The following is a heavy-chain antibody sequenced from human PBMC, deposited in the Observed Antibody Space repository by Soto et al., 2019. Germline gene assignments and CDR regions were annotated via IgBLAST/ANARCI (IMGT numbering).Heavy chain of an antibody. CDR2: IWYDGSNK. CDR3: ARDGPSHGMTTVTTGGY. Sequence: QVQLVESGGGVVQPGRSLRLSCAASGFTFSSYGMHWVRQAPGKGLEWVAVIWYDGSNKYYADSVKGRFTISRDNSKNXXYLQMNGLRAEDTAVYYCARDGPSHGMTTVTTGGYWGQGTLVTVSS. CDR1: GFTFSSYG. V-gene: IGHV3-33*01. D-gene: IGHD4-17*01. J-gene: IGHJ4*02.